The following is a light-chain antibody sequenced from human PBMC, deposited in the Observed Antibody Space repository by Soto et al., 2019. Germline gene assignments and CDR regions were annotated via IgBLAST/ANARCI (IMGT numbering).Light chain of an antibody. V-gene: IGKV3-20*01. CDR1: QSVSVY. J-gene: IGKJ5*01. Sequence: EIVLTQSPATLSLSPGERATLSCRASQSVSVYLAWYQQKPGQAPRLLIYDASSRATGIPDRFSGGGSGTDFTLTISRLEPEDFAVYYCQQFSSYPLTFGGGTRLKIK. CDR3: QQFSSYPLT. CDR2: DAS.